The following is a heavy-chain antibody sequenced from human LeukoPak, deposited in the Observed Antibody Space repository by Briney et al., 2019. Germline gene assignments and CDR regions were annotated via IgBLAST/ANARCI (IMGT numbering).Heavy chain of an antibody. CDR2: IKQDGSEK. CDR3: ARDPWWPRGCFHY. Sequence: GGSLRLSCAASGFTFSSYWMSWVRQAPGKGLEWVADIKQDGSEKYYVDSVKGRFTISRDNAKNSLYLQMNSLRAEDTAVYYCARDPWWPRGCFHYWGQGTLVTVSS. J-gene: IGHJ4*02. CDR1: GFTFSSYW. V-gene: IGHV3-7*01. D-gene: IGHD2-15*01.